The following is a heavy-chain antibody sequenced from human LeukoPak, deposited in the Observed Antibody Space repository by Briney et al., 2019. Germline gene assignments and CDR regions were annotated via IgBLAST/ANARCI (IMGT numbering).Heavy chain of an antibody. CDR1: GFTFSSYE. V-gene: IGHV3-48*03. CDR2: ISSSGRII. D-gene: IGHD2-2*01. CDR3: ARVSRYANDY. J-gene: IGHJ4*02. Sequence: GGSLRLSCAASGFTFSSYEMNWVRQAPGKGLEWVSDISSSGRIIYYAASVKGRFTISRDNTKNSLYLQMNSLRAEDTAVYYCARVSRYANDYWGQGTLVTVSS.